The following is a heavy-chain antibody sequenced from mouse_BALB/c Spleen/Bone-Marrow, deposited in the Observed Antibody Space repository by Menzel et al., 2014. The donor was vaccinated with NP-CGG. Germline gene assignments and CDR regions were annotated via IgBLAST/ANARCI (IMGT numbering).Heavy chain of an antibody. V-gene: IGHV2-6-7*01. Sequence: QVQLKESGPGLVAPSQSLSITCTVSGFSLTGYGVNWVRQPPGKGLEWLGMIWGDGNTDYNSALKSRLSINKDNSKSQVFLKMNSLQTDDTAGYYCAKWGFAYWGQGTLVTVSA. CDR3: AKWGFAY. J-gene: IGHJ3*01. CDR2: IWGDGNT. CDR1: GFSLTGYG.